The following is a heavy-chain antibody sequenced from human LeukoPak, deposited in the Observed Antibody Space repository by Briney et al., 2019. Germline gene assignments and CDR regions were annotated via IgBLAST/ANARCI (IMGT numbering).Heavy chain of an antibody. Sequence: GGSLRLSCAASGFTFSNYGMSWVRQAPGKGLEWVSAIGGSGGRTYHAESVKGRFTISRDNSKNTLYLQMNSLRDEDTAVYYCAKSHYDILTGYPSWGQGTLVTVSS. CDR1: GFTFSNYG. CDR3: AKSHYDILTGYPS. CDR2: IGGSGGRT. J-gene: IGHJ4*02. D-gene: IGHD3-9*01. V-gene: IGHV3-23*01.